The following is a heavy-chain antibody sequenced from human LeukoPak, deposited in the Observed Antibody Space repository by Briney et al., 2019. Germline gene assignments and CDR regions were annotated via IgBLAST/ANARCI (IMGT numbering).Heavy chain of an antibody. CDR3: ARVGIVVPAAMSPLYYGMDV. D-gene: IGHD2-2*01. V-gene: IGHV4-31*03. Sequence: PSETPSLTCTVSGGSISSGGYYWSWIRQHPGKGLEWIGYIYYSGSTYYNPSLKSRVTISVDTSKNQFSLKLSSVTAADTAVYYCARVGIVVPAAMSPLYYGMDVWGQGTTVTVSS. CDR1: GGSISSGGYY. J-gene: IGHJ6*02. CDR2: IYYSGST.